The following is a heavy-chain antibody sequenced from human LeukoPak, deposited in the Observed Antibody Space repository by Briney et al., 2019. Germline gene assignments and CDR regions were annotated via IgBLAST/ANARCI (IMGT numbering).Heavy chain of an antibody. V-gene: IGHV3-74*01. CDR1: GFTVSKYW. J-gene: IGHJ4*02. D-gene: IGHD6-19*01. CDR3: ATKQWLAPPPDS. CDR2: INTDGTVT. Sequence: SGGSLRLSCAASGFTVSKYWMLWVRQAPGKGLESVSRINTDGTVTTYADSVKGRFTVSRDNADNTMFLQMNSVRDEDTAVYYCATKQWLAPPPDSWGQGTPVTVS.